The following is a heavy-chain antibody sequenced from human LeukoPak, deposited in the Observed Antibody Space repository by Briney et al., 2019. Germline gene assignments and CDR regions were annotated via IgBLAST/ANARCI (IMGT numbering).Heavy chain of an antibody. CDR1: GGSISSGGYS. J-gene: IGHJ6*02. Sequence: PSETLSLTCAVSGGSISSGGYSWSWIRQPQGKGLEWIGYIYYSGSTNYNPSLKSRVTISVDTSKNQFSLKLSSVTAADTAVYYCARFGRYSGYEGYYYGMDVWGQGTTVTVSS. CDR2: IYYSGST. V-gene: IGHV4-61*08. CDR3: ARFGRYSGYEGYYYGMDV. D-gene: IGHD5-12*01.